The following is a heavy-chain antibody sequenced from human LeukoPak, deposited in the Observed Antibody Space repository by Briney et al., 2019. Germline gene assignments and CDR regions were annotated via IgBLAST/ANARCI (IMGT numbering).Heavy chain of an antibody. Sequence: GWSLRLSCAASGFTFDDYAMHWVRQAPGKGLEWVSGISWNSGSIGYADSVKGRFTISRDNAKNSQCLQMNSLRAEDTAVYYCARGETTGGTLDYWGQGTLVTVSS. CDR2: ISWNSGSI. V-gene: IGHV3-9*01. J-gene: IGHJ4*02. CDR1: GFTFDDYA. D-gene: IGHD1-1*01. CDR3: ARGETTGGTLDY.